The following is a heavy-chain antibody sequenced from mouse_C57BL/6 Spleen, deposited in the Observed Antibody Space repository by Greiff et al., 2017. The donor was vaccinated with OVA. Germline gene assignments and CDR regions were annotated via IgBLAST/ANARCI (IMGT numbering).Heavy chain of an antibody. CDR3: DSRGNYDYAMGY. CDR1: GFSLTSYG. Sequence: QVQLQESGPGLVAPSQSLSIPCTVSGFSLTSYGVDWVRQSPGKGLEWLGVIWGVGSTNYNSALISRLSISKDNSTSQVFLKMNSLQTDDTAMYYCDSRGNYDYAMGYWGQRTSVTVSS. V-gene: IGHV2-6*01. CDR2: IWGVGST. D-gene: IGHD2-1*01. J-gene: IGHJ4*01.